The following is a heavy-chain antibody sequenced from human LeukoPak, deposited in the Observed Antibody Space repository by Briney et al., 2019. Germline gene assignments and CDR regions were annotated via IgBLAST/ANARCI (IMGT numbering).Heavy chain of an antibody. CDR2: ITISGHXK. V-gene: IGHV3-48*03. Sequence: GGSLRLSCAASGFDLSTYEXXXXRXAPGKGLEWXXXITISGHXKNYAXXXKGRFTIXXDNARTSLYLQMNSLRVEDTGVYYCARGDPHADLWGQGTLVTVSS. CDR1: GFDLSTYE. J-gene: IGHJ5*02. CDR3: ARGDPHADL.